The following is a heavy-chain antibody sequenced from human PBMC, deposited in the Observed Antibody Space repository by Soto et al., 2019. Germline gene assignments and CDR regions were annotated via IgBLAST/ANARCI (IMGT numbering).Heavy chain of an antibody. V-gene: IGHV3-53*02. CDR1: GFTVSSNY. Sequence: EVQLVETGGGLIQPGGSLRLSCAAPGFTVSSNYMSWVRQAPGKGLAWVSVIYSGGSTYYADSVRGRFTISRDNAKNTLYLQMKSLRAEYTAVYYCARDPPATRHGMDVWGQRTTVTVSS. CDR3: ARDPPATRHGMDV. CDR2: IYSGGST. J-gene: IGHJ6*02.